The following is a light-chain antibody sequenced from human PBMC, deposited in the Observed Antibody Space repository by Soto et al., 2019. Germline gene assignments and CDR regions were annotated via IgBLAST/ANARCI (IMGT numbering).Light chain of an antibody. CDR2: DAS. V-gene: IGKV3D-15*01. J-gene: IGKJ1*01. CDR1: QNLSRY. Sequence: MTQSPGTLSLTPGDRDPLSCRASQNLSRYFLAWYQQKPGQAPRLLIYDASTRATGIPARFSGSGSGTEFTLTISSLQSEDFAVYYCQQYNNWPCTFGQRTKVDI. CDR3: QQYNNWPCT.